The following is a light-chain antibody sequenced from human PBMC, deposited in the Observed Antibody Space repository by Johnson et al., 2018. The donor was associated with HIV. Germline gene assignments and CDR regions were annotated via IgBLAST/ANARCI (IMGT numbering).Light chain of an antibody. CDR2: ENN. CDR1: SSNIGNNY. Sequence: QSVLTQPPSVSAAPGQKVTISCSGSSSNIGNNYVSWYQQLPGTAPKLLIYENNKRPSGIPDRFSGSKSGTSATLGITGLQTGDEADYYCGTWDSSLSVLYVFGTVTKVTV. CDR3: GTWDSSLSVLYV. J-gene: IGLJ1*01. V-gene: IGLV1-51*02.